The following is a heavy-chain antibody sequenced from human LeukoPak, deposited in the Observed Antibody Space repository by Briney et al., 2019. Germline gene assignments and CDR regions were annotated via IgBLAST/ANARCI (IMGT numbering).Heavy chain of an antibody. CDR2: INHSGGT. CDR3: AKVDKNGGTTFNY. Sequence: KTSETLSLTCAVYGGSFSAYYWSWIRQPPGKGLEWIGEINHSGGTNYNPSLKSRVTISVGTSKNQFSLKLSSVTAAGTAIYYCAKVDKNGGTTFNYWGQGTLVTVSS. D-gene: IGHD2/OR15-2a*01. J-gene: IGHJ4*02. CDR1: GGSFSAYY. V-gene: IGHV4-34*01.